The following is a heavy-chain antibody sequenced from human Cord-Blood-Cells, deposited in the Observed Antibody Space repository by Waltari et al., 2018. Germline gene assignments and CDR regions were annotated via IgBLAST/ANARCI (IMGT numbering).Heavy chain of an antibody. CDR1: GYTFTGYD. CDR2: INPNSGGT. CDR3: ARAPAIVVVPAAIMFDY. D-gene: IGHD2-2*01. V-gene: IGHV1-2*02. Sequence: QVQLVQSGAAVKKPGASVKVSCKASGYTFTGYDMHWVRQARGQGLEWMGWINPNSGGTNYAQKFQGRVTMTRDTSISTAYMELSRLRSDDTAVYYCARAPAIVVVPAAIMFDYWGQGTLVTVSS. J-gene: IGHJ4*02.